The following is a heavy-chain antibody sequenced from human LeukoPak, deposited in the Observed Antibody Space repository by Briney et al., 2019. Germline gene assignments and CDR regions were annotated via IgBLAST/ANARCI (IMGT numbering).Heavy chain of an antibody. CDR2: IYTSGST. D-gene: IGHD3-10*02. J-gene: IGHJ4*02. V-gene: IGHV4-61*02. CDR3: ARDHYVYYFDY. CDR1: GGSISSGSYY. Sequence: KPSQTLSLTCTVSGGSISSGSYYWRWIRQPAGKGLEWIGRIYTSGSTNYTPSLKSRVTISVDTSKNQFSLKLSSVTAADTAVYYCARDHYVYYFDYWGQGTLVTVSS.